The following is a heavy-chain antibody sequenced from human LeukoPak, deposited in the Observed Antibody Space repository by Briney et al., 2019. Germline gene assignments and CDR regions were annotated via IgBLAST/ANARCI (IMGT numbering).Heavy chain of an antibody. Sequence: SETLSLICAVYGGSFSGYYWSWIRQPPGKGLEWIGEISHSGSTNYNPSLKSRVTISVDTSKNQFSLKLSSVTAADTAVYYCARGRLEETTVTTTDDYWGQGTLVTVSS. CDR3: ARGRLEETTVTTTDDY. D-gene: IGHD4-17*01. CDR1: GGSFSGYY. J-gene: IGHJ4*02. V-gene: IGHV4-34*01. CDR2: ISHSGST.